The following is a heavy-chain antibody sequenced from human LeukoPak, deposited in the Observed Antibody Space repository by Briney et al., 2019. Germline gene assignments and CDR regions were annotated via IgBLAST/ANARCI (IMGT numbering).Heavy chain of an antibody. V-gene: IGHV4-61*02. Sequence: SETLSLTCTVSGGSISNSSYYWGWIRQPAGKGLEWIGRIQTSGITNYNPSLKSRVTMSVDMSKNQFSLKLSSVTAADTAVYYCARDTYYYDSSGLTTIDYWGQGTLVTVSS. CDR1: GGSISNSSYY. CDR2: IQTSGIT. CDR3: ARDTYYYDSSGLTTIDY. J-gene: IGHJ4*02. D-gene: IGHD3-22*01.